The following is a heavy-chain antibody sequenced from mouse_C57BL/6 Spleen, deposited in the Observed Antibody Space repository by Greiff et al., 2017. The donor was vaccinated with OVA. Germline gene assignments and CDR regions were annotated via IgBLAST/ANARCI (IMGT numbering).Heavy chain of an antibody. D-gene: IGHD3-2*02. J-gene: IGHJ4*01. V-gene: IGHV1-82*01. Sequence: QVQLKQSGPELVKPGASVKISCKASGYAFSSSWMNWVKQRPGKGLEWIGRIYPGDGDTNYNGKFKGKATLTADKSSSTAYMQLSSLTSEDSAVDFCAKQDSSGYVVAMDYWGQGTSVTVSS. CDR3: AKQDSSGYVVAMDY. CDR2: IYPGDGDT. CDR1: GYAFSSSW.